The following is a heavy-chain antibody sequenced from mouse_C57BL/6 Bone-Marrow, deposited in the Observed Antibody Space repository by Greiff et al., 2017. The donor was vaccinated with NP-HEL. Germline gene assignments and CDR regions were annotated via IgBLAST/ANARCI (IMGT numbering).Heavy chain of an antibody. CDR2: IWSGGST. CDR3: ARNYPYYYGSRDYAMDY. V-gene: IGHV2-2*01. CDR1: GFSFTSYG. J-gene: IGHJ4*01. D-gene: IGHD1-1*01. Sequence: QVQLKESGPGLVQPSQSLSITCTVSGFSFTSYGVHWVRQSPGKGLEWLGVIWSGGSTDYNAAFISRLSISKDNSKRQVFFKMNSLQADDTAIYYCARNYPYYYGSRDYAMDYWGQGTSVTVSS.